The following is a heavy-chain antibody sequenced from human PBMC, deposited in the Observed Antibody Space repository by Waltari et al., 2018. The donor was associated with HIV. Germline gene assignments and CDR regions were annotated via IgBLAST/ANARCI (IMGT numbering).Heavy chain of an antibody. V-gene: IGHV4-39*07. Sequence: QLQLQESGPGLAKPSETLSLTCTVSGGSISRTTYYWGWIRQPPGKGLEWIGDIYYSGSTRYDPSFKCRVTISVDTSKNQFSLKLSSVTAADTAVYYCTSATQYSSNWTTQLRRWFDPWGQGTLVTVSS. CDR1: GGSISRTTYY. J-gene: IGHJ5*02. D-gene: IGHD6-13*01. CDR2: IYYSGST. CDR3: TSATQYSSNWTTQLRRWFDP.